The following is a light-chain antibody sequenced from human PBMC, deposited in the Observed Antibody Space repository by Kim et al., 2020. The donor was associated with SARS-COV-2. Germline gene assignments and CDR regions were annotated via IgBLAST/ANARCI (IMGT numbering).Light chain of an antibody. CDR3: NSFTSSNSWV. Sequence: QSALTQPASVSGSPGQSITISCTGTSSDVGGYNSVSWYQQHPGKAPKFMIYDVNKRPSGISIRFSGSKSGNTASLTISGLLAEDEADYYCNSFTSSNSWVFGGGTQLTVL. V-gene: IGLV2-14*03. CDR1: SSDVGGYNS. CDR2: DVN. J-gene: IGLJ3*02.